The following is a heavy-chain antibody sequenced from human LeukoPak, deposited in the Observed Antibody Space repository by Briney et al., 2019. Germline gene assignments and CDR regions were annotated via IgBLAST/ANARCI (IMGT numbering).Heavy chain of an antibody. Sequence: SETLSLTCAVYGGSFSGYYWSWIRQPPGKGLEWIGEINHSGSTNYNPSLKSRVTTSVDTSKNQFSLKLSSVTAADTAVYYCARGDIVVVPAAMGDYYYYGMDVWGKGTTVTVSS. CDR2: INHSGST. CDR1: GGSFSGYY. D-gene: IGHD2-2*01. V-gene: IGHV4-34*01. J-gene: IGHJ6*04. CDR3: ARGDIVVVPAAMGDYYYYGMDV.